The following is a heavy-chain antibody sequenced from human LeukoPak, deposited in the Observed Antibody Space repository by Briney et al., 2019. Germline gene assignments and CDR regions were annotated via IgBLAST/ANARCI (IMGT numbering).Heavy chain of an antibody. V-gene: IGHV3-13*04. CDR2: IGTTGDT. D-gene: IGHD6-19*01. J-gene: IGHJ3*02. Sequence: GGSLRLSCAASGFIFSDFDMHWVRQVTGKGLEWVSAIGTTGDTYYPGSVKGRFSISRENAKYSLYLQMNSLRAEDTAVYYCARATISVAYAFDIWGQGTMVTVSS. CDR1: GFIFSDFD. CDR3: ARATISVAYAFDI.